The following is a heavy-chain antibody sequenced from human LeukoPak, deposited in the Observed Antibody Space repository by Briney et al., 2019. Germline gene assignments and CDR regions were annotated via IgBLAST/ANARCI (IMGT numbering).Heavy chain of an antibody. CDR2: IYYSGST. J-gene: IGHJ5*02. D-gene: IGHD2-2*01. V-gene: IGHV4-39*01. Sequence: SETLSLTCTVSGDSISSSNYYWGWIRQPPGKGLEWIGSIYYSGSTYYNPSLKSRVTISVDTSKNQFSLKLSSVTAADTAVYYCARLRGYCSSTSCMDTGWFDPWGQGTLVAVSS. CDR1: GDSISSSNYY. CDR3: ARLRGYCSSTSCMDTGWFDP.